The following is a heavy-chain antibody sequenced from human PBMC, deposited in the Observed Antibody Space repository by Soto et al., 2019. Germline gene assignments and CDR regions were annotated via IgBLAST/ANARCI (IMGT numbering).Heavy chain of an antibody. CDR3: ARVGYCSSTSCYHYYYYYMDV. D-gene: IGHD2-2*01. J-gene: IGHJ6*03. Sequence: SETLSLTCAVYGGSFSGYYWSWIRQPPGKGLEWIGEINHSGSTNYNPSLKSRVTISVDTSKNQFSLKLSSVTAADTAVYYCARVGYCSSTSCYHYYYYYMDVWGKGTTVTVSS. CDR1: GGSFSGYY. CDR2: INHSGST. V-gene: IGHV4-34*01.